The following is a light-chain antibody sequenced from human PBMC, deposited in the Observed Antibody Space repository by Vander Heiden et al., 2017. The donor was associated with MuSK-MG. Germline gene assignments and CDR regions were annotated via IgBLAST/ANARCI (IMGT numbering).Light chain of an antibody. CDR2: GAS. CDR1: QSVSSN. Sequence: EIVMTQSPVTLSVSPGERATLSCRASQSVSSNLAWYQRKPGQAPRLLIYGASTRATGIPARFSGSGYGTEFTLTISSRQSEDFAVYYCQQYKNWPPFTFGHGTKVDIK. J-gene: IGKJ3*01. CDR3: QQYKNWPPFT. V-gene: IGKV3-15*01.